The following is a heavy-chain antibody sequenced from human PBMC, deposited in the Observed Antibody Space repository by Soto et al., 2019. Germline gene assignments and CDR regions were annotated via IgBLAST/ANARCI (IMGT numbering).Heavy chain of an antibody. Sequence: GGSLRLSCAASGFTFSSYAMHWVRQAPGKGLEWVAVISYDGSNKYYADSVKGRFTISRDNSKNTLYLQMNSLRAEDTAVYYCARDLSYCSSTSCFSLGMDVWGQGTTVTVSS. J-gene: IGHJ6*02. CDR2: ISYDGSNK. V-gene: IGHV3-30-3*01. D-gene: IGHD2-2*01. CDR1: GFTFSSYA. CDR3: ARDLSYCSSTSCFSLGMDV.